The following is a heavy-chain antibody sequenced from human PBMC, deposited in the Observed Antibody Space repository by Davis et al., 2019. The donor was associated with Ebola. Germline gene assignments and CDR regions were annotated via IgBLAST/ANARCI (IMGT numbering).Heavy chain of an antibody. CDR1: GFTFVNAW. CDR2: IKSRANGGHI. Sequence: PGGSLRLSCAASGFTFVNAWMNWVRQAPGKGPEWVARIKSRANGGHINYAASVKGRFTISRDDLNDTLHLQMNSLKTEDTAVYYCTRDDVFDFWGQGTTVTVSS. CDR3: TRDDVFDF. J-gene: IGHJ3*01. V-gene: IGHV3-15*07.